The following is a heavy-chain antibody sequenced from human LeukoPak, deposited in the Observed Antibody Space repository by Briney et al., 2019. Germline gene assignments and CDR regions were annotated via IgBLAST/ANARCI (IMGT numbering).Heavy chain of an antibody. J-gene: IGHJ3*02. CDR2: IQYDGSNK. CDR3: AKALSGEGAFDI. CDR1: GFTFSSYD. D-gene: IGHD6-25*01. Sequence: GGSLRLSCAASGFTFSSYDMHWVRQAPGKGLEWVAFIQYDGSNKYYADSVKGRFTISRDNAKNSLYLQMNSLRAEDTALYYCAKALSGEGAFDIWGQGTMVTVSS. V-gene: IGHV3-30*02.